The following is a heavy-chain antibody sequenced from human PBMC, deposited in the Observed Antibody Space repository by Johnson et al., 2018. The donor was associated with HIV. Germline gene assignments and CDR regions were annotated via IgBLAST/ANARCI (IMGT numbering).Heavy chain of an antibody. CDR3: AKDGLSMITWRGACVI. Sequence: QVQLVESGGGVVQPGRSLRLSCAASGFTFSSYAMHWVRQAPGKGLEWVAVISYDGSNKYYADSVKGRFTISRDNSKNTLYLQMNSLRAEDTALYYCAKDGLSMITWRGACVIWGQGTMVTVSS. J-gene: IGHJ3*02. CDR1: GFTFSSYA. V-gene: IGHV3-30-3*01. CDR2: ISYDGSNK. D-gene: IGHD1-1*01.